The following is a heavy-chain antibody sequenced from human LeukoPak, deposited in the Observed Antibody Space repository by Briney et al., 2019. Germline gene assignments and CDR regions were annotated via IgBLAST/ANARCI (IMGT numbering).Heavy chain of an antibody. CDR1: GFTFSSYG. Sequence: GSLRLSCAASGFTFSSYGMHWVRQAPGKGLEWVAFIRYDGSNKYYADSVKGRFTISRDNSKNTLYLQMNSLRAEDTAVYYCAKEAWYYDFWSGSTAYNWFDPWGQGTLVTVSS. D-gene: IGHD3-3*01. CDR2: IRYDGSNK. CDR3: AKEAWYYDFWSGSTAYNWFDP. J-gene: IGHJ5*02. V-gene: IGHV3-30*02.